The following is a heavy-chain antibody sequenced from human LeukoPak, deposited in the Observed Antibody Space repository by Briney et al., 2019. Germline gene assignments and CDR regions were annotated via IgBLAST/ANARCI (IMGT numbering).Heavy chain of an antibody. J-gene: IGHJ4*02. V-gene: IGHV4-30-4*01. CDR2: IYYSGST. CDR1: GGSISSGDYY. Sequence: SQTLSLTCTVSGGSISSGDYYWSWTRQPPGKGLEWIGYIYYSGSTYYNPSLKSRVTISVDTSKNQFSLKLSPVTAADTAVYYCARDRNSDEAFDYWGQGTLVTVSS. CDR3: ARDRNSDEAFDY. D-gene: IGHD4-23*01.